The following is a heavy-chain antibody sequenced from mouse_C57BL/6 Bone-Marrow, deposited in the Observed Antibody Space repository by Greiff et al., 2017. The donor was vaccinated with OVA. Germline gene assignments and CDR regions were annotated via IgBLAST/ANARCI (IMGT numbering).Heavy chain of an antibody. CDR2: INPGSGGT. CDR3: ATTVTTGVAPLDY. V-gene: IGHV1-54*01. CDR1: GYAFTNYF. J-gene: IGHJ2*01. D-gene: IGHD1-1*01. Sequence: QVQLKESGAELVRPGTSVKVSCTASGYAFTNYFIEWVKQRPGQGLEWIGVINPGSGGTNYNAKFKGKATLTADHSSSTAYLQLSSLTSEDSAVYFCATTVTTGVAPLDYWGQGTTLTVSS.